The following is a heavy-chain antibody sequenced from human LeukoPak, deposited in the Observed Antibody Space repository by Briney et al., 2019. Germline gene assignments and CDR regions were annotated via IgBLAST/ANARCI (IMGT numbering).Heavy chain of an antibody. J-gene: IGHJ4*02. V-gene: IGHV3-30-3*01. CDR2: ISYDGSNK. CDR3: ARDRSSGSFDY. CDR1: GFTFSSYA. D-gene: IGHD3-22*01. Sequence: PGGSLRLSCAASGFTFSSYAMHWVRQAPGKGLEWVAVISYDGSNKYYADSVKGRFTISRDNSKNTLYLQMNSLRAEDTAVYYCARDRSSGSFDYWGQGTLVTVSS.